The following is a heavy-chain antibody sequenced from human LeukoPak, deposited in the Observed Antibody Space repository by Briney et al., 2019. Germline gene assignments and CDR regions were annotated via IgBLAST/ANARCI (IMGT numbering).Heavy chain of an antibody. V-gene: IGHV1-18*01. CDR1: GYTFTSYG. CDR3: ARSPGGSGSYCRWFDP. D-gene: IGHD1-26*01. Sequence: EASVKVSCKASGYTFTSYGISWVRQAPGQGLEWMGWISAYNGNTNYAQKLQGRVTMTTDTSTSTAYMELRSLRSDDTAVYYCARSPGGSGSYCRWFDPWGQGTLVTVSS. J-gene: IGHJ5*02. CDR2: ISAYNGNT.